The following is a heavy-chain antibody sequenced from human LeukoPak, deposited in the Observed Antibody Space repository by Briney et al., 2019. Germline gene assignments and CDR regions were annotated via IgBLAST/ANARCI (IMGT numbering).Heavy chain of an antibody. J-gene: IGHJ6*04. CDR2: IKQDGSEK. CDR3: AELGITVIGGV. D-gene: IGHD3-10*02. V-gene: IGHV3-7*01. Sequence: GGSLRLSCAASGFTFSSYWMSWVRQAPGKGLEWVANIKQDGSEKYYVDSVKGRFTISRHNAKNSLYLQMNSLRAEDTAVYYCAELGITVIGGVWGKGTTVTISS. CDR1: GFTFSSYW.